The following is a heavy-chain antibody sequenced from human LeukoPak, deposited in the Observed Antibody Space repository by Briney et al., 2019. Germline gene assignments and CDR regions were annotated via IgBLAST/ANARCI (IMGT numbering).Heavy chain of an antibody. D-gene: IGHD3-9*01. Sequence: SETLSLTCTVSGGSISSGDYYWSWIRQPPGKGLEWIGYIYYSGSTYYNPSLKSRVTISVDTSKNQFSLKLSSVTAADTAVYYCASSRHYDILTGYYWWFDPWGQGTLVTVSS. CDR2: IYYSGST. V-gene: IGHV4-30-4*01. CDR1: GGSISSGDYY. CDR3: ASSRHYDILTGYYWWFDP. J-gene: IGHJ5*02.